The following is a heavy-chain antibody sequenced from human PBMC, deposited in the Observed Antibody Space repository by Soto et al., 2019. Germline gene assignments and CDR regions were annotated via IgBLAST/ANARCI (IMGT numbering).Heavy chain of an antibody. V-gene: IGHV3-74*01. J-gene: IGHJ4*01. Sequence: GGSMRLSCAVSGFIFSSKWMHWVRQAPGKGLVWVSHIGPDGSNMRDADSVQGRFTISRDNARNTLYLQMNSIRDEDTAVYYCARANNWFDDYWGDAILVTVPS. CDR3: ARANNWFDDY. CDR2: IGPDGSNM. CDR1: GFIFSSKW. D-gene: IGHD1-1*01.